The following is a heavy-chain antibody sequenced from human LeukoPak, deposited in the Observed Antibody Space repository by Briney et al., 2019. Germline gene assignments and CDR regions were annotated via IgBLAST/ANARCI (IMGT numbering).Heavy chain of an antibody. CDR3: ASLTGSEGY. V-gene: IGHV4-59*01. Sequence: PSETLSLTCTVSGGATSSYYWSWIRQPPGKGLEWIGHIYYSGSTNYNPSLKSRVTISVDTSKNQFSLKLSSVTAADTAVYYCASLTGSEGYWGQGTLVTVSS. CDR2: IYYSGST. D-gene: IGHD3-10*01. CDR1: GGATSSYY. J-gene: IGHJ4*02.